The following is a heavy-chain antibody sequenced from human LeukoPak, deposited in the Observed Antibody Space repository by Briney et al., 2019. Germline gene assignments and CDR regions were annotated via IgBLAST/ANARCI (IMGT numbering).Heavy chain of an antibody. CDR3: ARALPPYDFWSGYYSGWFDP. J-gene: IGHJ5*02. Sequence: ASVTVSFTVSGYTLTELSMHWVRQAPGKGLEWMGGFDPEDGETIYAQKFQGRVTMTEDTSTDTAYMGLSSLRSEDTAVYYCARALPPYDFWSGYYSGWFDPWGQGTLVTVSS. D-gene: IGHD3-3*01. CDR1: GYTLTELS. CDR2: FDPEDGET. V-gene: IGHV1-24*01.